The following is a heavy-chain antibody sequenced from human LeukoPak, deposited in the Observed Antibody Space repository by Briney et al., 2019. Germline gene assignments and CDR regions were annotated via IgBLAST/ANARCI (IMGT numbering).Heavy chain of an antibody. CDR1: GFTFSSYG. CDR3: AKDLGYSGYEP. CDR2: ISGSGGST. J-gene: IGHJ5*02. D-gene: IGHD5-12*01. V-gene: IGHV3-23*01. Sequence: GGSLRLSCAASGFTFSSYGMSWVRQAPGKGLEWVSAISGSGGSTYYADSVKGRFTISRDNSKNTPYLQMNSLRAEDMAVYYCAKDLGYSGYEPWGQGTLVTVSS.